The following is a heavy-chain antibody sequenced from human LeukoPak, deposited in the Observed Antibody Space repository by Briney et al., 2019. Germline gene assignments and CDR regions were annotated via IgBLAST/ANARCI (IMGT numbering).Heavy chain of an antibody. V-gene: IGHV1-24*01. CDR2: FDPEDGET. CDR1: GYTLTELS. J-gene: IGHJ6*02. Sequence: GASVKVSCKVSGYTLTELSMHWVRQAPGKGLEWMGGFDPEDGETIYAQKFQGRVTMTEDTSTDTAYMELSSLRSEDTAVYYCATDLPAGTYYYYYGMDVWGQGTTVTVSS. CDR3: ATDLPAGTYYYYYGMDV. D-gene: IGHD6-13*01.